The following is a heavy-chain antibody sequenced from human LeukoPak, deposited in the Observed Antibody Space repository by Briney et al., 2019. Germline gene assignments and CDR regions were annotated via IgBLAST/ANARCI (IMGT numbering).Heavy chain of an antibody. CDR3: ARERAEPFDY. CDR1: GFTLSSYW. J-gene: IGHJ4*02. V-gene: IGHV3-7*01. CDR2: IKQDGSEK. Sequence: GGSLRLSCAASGFTLSSYWMSWVRQAPGKGLEWVANIKQDGSEKYYVDSVKGRFTISRDNAKNTLYLQMNSLRAEDTAVYYCARERAEPFDYWGQGTLVTVSS.